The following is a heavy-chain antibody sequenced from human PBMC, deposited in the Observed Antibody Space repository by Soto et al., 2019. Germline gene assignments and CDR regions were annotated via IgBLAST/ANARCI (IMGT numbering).Heavy chain of an antibody. CDR1: GYTFTGYY. D-gene: IGHD6-13*01. CDR3: ARESSSWYYYYYGMDV. J-gene: IGHJ6*02. CDR2: INPNSGGT. Sequence: VKVSCKASGYTFTGYYMHWVRQAPGQGLEWMGWINPNSGGTNYAQKFQGWATMTRDTSISTAYMELSRLRSDDTAVYYCARESSSWYYYYYGMDVWGQGTTVTVS. V-gene: IGHV1-2*04.